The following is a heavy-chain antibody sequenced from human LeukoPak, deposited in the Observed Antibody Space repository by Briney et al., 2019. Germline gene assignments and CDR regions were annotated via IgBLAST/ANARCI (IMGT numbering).Heavy chain of an antibody. CDR2: INHSGST. V-gene: IGHV4-34*01. J-gene: IGHJ3*02. Sequence: SETLSLTCAVYGGSFSGYYWSWIRQPPGKGLEWIGEINHSGSTNYNPSLKSRVTISVDKSISTAYLQWSSLKASDTAMYYCASAGDTSDYFYFSAFDIWGQGTMVTVSS. D-gene: IGHD3-22*01. CDR1: GGSFSGYY. CDR3: ASAGDTSDYFYFSAFDI.